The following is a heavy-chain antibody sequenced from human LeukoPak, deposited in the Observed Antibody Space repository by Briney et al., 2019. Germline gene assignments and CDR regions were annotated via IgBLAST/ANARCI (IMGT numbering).Heavy chain of an antibody. D-gene: IGHD5-18*01. Sequence: GRSLRLSCAASGFSFVDYGMSSARQAPGKGLEWVSGINWNGGSTGYADSMKGRFTISRDNAKNSLYLQMNSLRAEDTALYYCAREAQGYSYGSYYFDYWGQGTLVTVSS. V-gene: IGHV3-20*04. CDR3: AREAQGYSYGSYYFDY. CDR1: GFSFVDYG. J-gene: IGHJ4*02. CDR2: INWNGGST.